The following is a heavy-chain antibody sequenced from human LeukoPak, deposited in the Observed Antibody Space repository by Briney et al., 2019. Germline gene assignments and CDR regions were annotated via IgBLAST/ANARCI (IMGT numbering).Heavy chain of an antibody. CDR3: AKDGGQYGSGVSPGMDV. D-gene: IGHD3-10*01. CDR1: GFTFSNSA. J-gene: IGHJ6*02. CDR2: FSGGGGST. V-gene: IGHV3-23*01. Sequence: GGSLRLSCAASGFTFSNSAMSWGRQAPGTGLEWVSAFSGGGGSTYYADTVKGRFTISSDNPKNTLYLQMHSLTAEDTAVYYCAKDGGQYGSGVSPGMDVWGQGTTVTVSS.